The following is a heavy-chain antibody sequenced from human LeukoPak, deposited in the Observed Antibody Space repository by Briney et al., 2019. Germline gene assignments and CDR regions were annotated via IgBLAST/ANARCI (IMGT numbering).Heavy chain of an antibody. J-gene: IGHJ5*02. D-gene: IGHD2-21*02. CDR2: IYYSGST. V-gene: IGHV4-30-4*08. CDR3: ARDGGGLLLDP. Sequence: SETLSLTCTVSGGSISSGDYYWNWIRQPPGKGLEWIGYIYYSGSTYYNPSLRSRVTISVDTSNNHFSLKLSSVTAADTAVYYCARDGGGLLLDPWGQGTLVTVSS. CDR1: GGSISSGDYY.